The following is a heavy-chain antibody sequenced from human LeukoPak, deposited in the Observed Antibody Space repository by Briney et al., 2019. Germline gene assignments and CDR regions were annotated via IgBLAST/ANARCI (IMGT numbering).Heavy chain of an antibody. Sequence: PGGSLRLSCAASGFTFGDYTMHWVRQAPGKGLEWVSLISWDGGSTYYADSVKGRFTISRDNSKNSLYLQMNSLRTEDTALYYCAKELYSSSWYPPYFDYWGQGTLVTVSS. CDR2: ISWDGGST. V-gene: IGHV3-43*01. D-gene: IGHD6-13*01. J-gene: IGHJ4*02. CDR1: GFTFGDYT. CDR3: AKELYSSSWYPPYFDY.